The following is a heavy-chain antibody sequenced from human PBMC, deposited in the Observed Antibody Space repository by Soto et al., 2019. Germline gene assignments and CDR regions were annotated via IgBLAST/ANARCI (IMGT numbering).Heavy chain of an antibody. D-gene: IGHD3-22*01. CDR1: GFTFSSYG. J-gene: IGHJ4*02. CDR3: AGSQSRYYDRSGYSS. Sequence: HPVGSLRLSCAASGFTFSSYGMHWVRHSPGKGLEWVAVIWYDGSNKYYADSVKGRFTISRDNSKNTLYLQMNSLRAEDTAVYYCAGSQSRYYDRSGYSSRAQGTRVPVSS. CDR2: IWYDGSNK. V-gene: IGHV3-33*01.